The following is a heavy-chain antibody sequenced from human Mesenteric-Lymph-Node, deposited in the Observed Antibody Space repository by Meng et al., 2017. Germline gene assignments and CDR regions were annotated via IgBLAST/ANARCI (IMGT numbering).Heavy chain of an antibody. CDR3: ARLYYVDSNYWYFDL. J-gene: IGHJ2*01. D-gene: IGHD4-17*01. V-gene: IGHV4-4*02. CDR2: IYHSGST. CDR1: VGSISSRNW. Sequence: QVLLQRLGPGLVRPSGTPSLPCAAPVGSISSRNWWSWVRQPPGKGLEWIGEIYHSGSTNYNPSLKSRVTISVDKSKNQFSLKLSSVTAADTAVYYCARLYYVDSNYWYFDLWGRGTLVTVSS.